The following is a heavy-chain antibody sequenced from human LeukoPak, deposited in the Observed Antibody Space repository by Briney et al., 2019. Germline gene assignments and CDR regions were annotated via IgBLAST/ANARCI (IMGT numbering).Heavy chain of an antibody. CDR3: ARVFSATVTTSGGRFDY. D-gene: IGHD4-17*01. Sequence: PSETLSLTCAVYGGSFSGYYWSWIRQPLGKGLEWIGEINHSGSTNYNPSLKSRVTISVDTSKNQFSLKLSSVTAADTAVYYCARVFSATVTTSGGRFDYWGQGTLVTVSS. J-gene: IGHJ4*02. CDR1: GGSFSGYY. CDR2: INHSGST. V-gene: IGHV4-34*01.